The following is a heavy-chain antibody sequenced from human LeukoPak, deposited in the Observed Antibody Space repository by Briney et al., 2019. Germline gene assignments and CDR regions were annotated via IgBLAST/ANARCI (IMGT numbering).Heavy chain of an antibody. J-gene: IGHJ4*02. V-gene: IGHV3-7*01. CDR1: GFTFTKYW. Sequence: GGSLRLSCAASGFTFTKYWMSWVPHPPGRGLELVANIKQDRSEKYYVAPEKGRLIISKDNAKNSLYLQINSRRAETTAVFCGARVREIPVFGVVTKCASYFDYWGQGTLVTVSS. D-gene: IGHD3-3*01. CDR3: ARVREIPVFGVVTKCASYFDY. CDR2: IKQDRSEK.